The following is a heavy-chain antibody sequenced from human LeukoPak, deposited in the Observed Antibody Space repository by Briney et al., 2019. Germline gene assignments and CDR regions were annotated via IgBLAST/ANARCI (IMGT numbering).Heavy chain of an antibody. V-gene: IGHV3-43*01. CDR3: AKGAGYSSSWPLDP. CDR2: ISWDGGST. J-gene: IGHJ5*02. D-gene: IGHD6-13*01. Sequence: GGSLRLSCAASGFTFDDYTMHWVRHAPGKGLEWVSLISWDGGSTYYADSVKGRFTISRDNSKNSLYLQMNSLRTEDTALYYCAKGAGYSSSWPLDPWGQGTLVTVSS. CDR1: GFTFDDYT.